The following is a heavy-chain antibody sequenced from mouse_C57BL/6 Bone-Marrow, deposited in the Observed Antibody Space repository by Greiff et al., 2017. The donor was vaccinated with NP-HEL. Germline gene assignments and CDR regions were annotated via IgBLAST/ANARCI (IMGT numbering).Heavy chain of an antibody. J-gene: IGHJ2*01. CDR3: ARTTVVDYFDY. CDR2: IHPNSGST. Sequence: VQLQQPGAELVKPGASVKLSCKASGYTFTSYWMHWVKQRPGQGLEWIGMIHPNSGSTNYNEKFKSKATLTVDKSSSTAYMQLSSLTSEDSAVYYCARTTVVDYFDYWGQGTTLTVSS. D-gene: IGHD1-1*01. V-gene: IGHV1-64*01. CDR1: GYTFTSYW.